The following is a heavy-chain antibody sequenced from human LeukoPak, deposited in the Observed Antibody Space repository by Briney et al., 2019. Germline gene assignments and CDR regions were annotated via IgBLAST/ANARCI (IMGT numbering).Heavy chain of an antibody. J-gene: IGHJ4*02. V-gene: IGHV4-34*01. Sequence: SETLSLTCAVYAGSFSGYYWSWIRQPPGKGLEWIGEINHSGSTNYNPSLKSRVTISVDTSKNQFSLKLSSVTAADTAVYYCARDTGTVVDYWGQGTLVTVSS. CDR2: INHSGST. CDR1: AGSFSGYY. D-gene: IGHD4-23*01. CDR3: ARDTGTVVDY.